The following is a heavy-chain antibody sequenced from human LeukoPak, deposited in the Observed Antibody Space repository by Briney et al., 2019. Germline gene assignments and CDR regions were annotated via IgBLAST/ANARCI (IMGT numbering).Heavy chain of an antibody. D-gene: IGHD3-10*01. CDR1: GYTFTSYD. J-gene: IGHJ5*02. Sequence: GASVKVSCKASGYTFTSYDINWVRQAPGQGLEWMGWMNPNSGNTGYAQKFQGRVTMTRNTSISTAYMELSRLRSEDTAVYYCASYYYGSAPIPNWFDPWGQGTLVTVSS. CDR2: MNPNSGNT. CDR3: ASYYYGSAPIPNWFDP. V-gene: IGHV1-8*01.